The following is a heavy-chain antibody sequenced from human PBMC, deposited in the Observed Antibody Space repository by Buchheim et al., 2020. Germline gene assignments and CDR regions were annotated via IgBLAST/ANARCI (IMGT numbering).Heavy chain of an antibody. CDR1: GGSISSSSYY. J-gene: IGHJ4*02. D-gene: IGHD1-26*01. CDR2: TYYSGST. Sequence: QLQLQESGPGLVKPSETLSLTCTVSGGSISSSSYYWGWFRQPPGKGLEGIGGTYYSGSTSYNPSLKIQVTLSVNTSKNQFSLKLSSVTAADTAVYYCARISGSYWYWGQGTL. CDR3: ARISGSYWY. V-gene: IGHV4-39*01.